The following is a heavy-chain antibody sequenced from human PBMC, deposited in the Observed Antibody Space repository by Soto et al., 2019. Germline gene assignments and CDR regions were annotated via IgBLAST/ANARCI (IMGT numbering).Heavy chain of an antibody. Sequence: QVQLVQSGAEVKKPGSSVKVSCKASGGTFSSYAISWVRQAPGQGLEWMGGIIPIFGTANYAQKFQGRVTITTDDSTSTPYMELSSLISEDTAVYSCASRDSGSFGSYYYYGMDVWGQGTTVTVSS. D-gene: IGHD1-26*01. V-gene: IGHV1-69*05. CDR2: IIPIFGTA. J-gene: IGHJ6*02. CDR3: ASRDSGSFGSYYYYGMDV. CDR1: GGTFSSYA.